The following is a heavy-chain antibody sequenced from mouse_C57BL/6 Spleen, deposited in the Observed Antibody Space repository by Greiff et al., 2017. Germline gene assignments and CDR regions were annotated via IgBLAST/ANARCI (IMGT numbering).Heavy chain of an antibody. CDR2: IYPGSGST. CDR1: GYTFTSYW. D-gene: IGHD2-1*01. Sequence: QVQLQQPGAELVKPGASVKMSCKASGYTFTSYWITWVKQRPGQGLEWIGDIYPGSGSTNYNEKFKSKATLTVDTSSSTAYMQLSSLTSEDSAVYYCARGNYGNQPFDYWGQGTTLTVSS. CDR3: ARGNYGNQPFDY. V-gene: IGHV1-55*01. J-gene: IGHJ2*01.